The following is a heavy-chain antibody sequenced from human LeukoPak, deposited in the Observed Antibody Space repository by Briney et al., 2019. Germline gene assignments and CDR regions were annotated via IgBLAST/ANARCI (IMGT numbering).Heavy chain of an antibody. J-gene: IGHJ6*04. CDR2: IIGSGGST. CDR3: AKGYSSSWYGASYYYGMDV. Sequence: GGSLRLSCAASGFTFSSYAMSWVRQAPGKGLEWVSAIIGSGGSTYYADSVKGRFTISRDNSKNTLYLQMNSLRAEDTAVYYCAKGYSSSWYGASYYYGMDVWGKGTTVTVSS. V-gene: IGHV3-23*01. CDR1: GFTFSSYA. D-gene: IGHD6-13*01.